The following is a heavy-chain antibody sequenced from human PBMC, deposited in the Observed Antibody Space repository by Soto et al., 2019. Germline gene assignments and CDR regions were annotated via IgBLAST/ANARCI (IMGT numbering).Heavy chain of an antibody. Sequence: VASVKVSCKASGGTFTNYAINWVRQAPGQGLEWMGGIIPIFGTANYAQRFQGRVTITADESTSTAYMELSSLRSEDTAVYYCARVPSYGSGSYVDYWGQGTLVTVSS. CDR1: GGTFTNYA. CDR3: ARVPSYGSGSYVDY. CDR2: IIPIFGTA. V-gene: IGHV1-69*13. D-gene: IGHD3-10*01. J-gene: IGHJ4*02.